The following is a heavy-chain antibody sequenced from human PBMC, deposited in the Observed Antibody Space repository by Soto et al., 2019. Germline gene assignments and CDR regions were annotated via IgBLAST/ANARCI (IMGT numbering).Heavy chain of an antibody. V-gene: IGHV3-23*01. CDR2: ISGSGGST. J-gene: IGHJ6*02. CDR3: AKARLGELSSYYYYNMDV. D-gene: IGHD3-16*02. Sequence: GGSLRLSCAASGFTFSSFAMSWVRQSPGKGLEWVSAISGSGGSTYYADSVEGRFSISRDNSKNTLYLQMNSLRAEDTAVYYCAKARLGELSSYYYYNMDVWGQGTTVTV. CDR1: GFTFSSFA.